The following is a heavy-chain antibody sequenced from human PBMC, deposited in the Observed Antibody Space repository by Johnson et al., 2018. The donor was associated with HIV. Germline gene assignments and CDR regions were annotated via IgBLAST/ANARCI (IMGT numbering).Heavy chain of an antibody. CDR3: ARGHSPDAFDI. J-gene: IGHJ3*02. V-gene: IGHV3-53*01. D-gene: IGHD6-13*01. Sequence: VQLVESGGGLIQPGESLRLSCAASGFTVNNNYMTWVRQTPGKGLEWVSVIYTGGSTYYADSVKGRFTISRDNSKNTLFLQMNSLRAEDTAVYYCARGHSPDAFDIWGQGTIVTVSS. CDR2: IYTGGST. CDR1: GFTVNNNY.